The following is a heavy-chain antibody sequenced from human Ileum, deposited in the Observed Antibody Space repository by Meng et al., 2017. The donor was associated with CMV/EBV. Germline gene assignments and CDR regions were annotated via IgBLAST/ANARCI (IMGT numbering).Heavy chain of an antibody. CDR1: GYTFISNY. CDR3: ARTGDAGYFDL. V-gene: IGHV1-46*01. D-gene: IGHD7-27*01. CDR2: INPNGGST. J-gene: IGHJ2*01. Sequence: QVQLCKLGPELRRPGASVRGSCKASGYTFISNYMHWVRQAPGQGLEWMGLINPNGGSTGYAQKFQGRVTMTRDTSTGTVYMELSSLRSEDTAVYYCARTGDAGYFDLWGRGTLVTVSS.